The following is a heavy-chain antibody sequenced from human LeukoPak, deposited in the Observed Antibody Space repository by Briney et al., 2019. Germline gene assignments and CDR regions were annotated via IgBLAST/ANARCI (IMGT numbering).Heavy chain of an antibody. V-gene: IGHV3-7*01. CDR1: GFTFSSYW. J-gene: IGHJ4*02. Sequence: PGGSLRLSCAASGFTFSSYWMSWVRQAPGKGLEWVANIRQDGNEKYYVDSVKGRFTISRDNAKNSLYLQMNSLRAEDTAVYYCAKVGSSSWYMDYWGQGTLVTVSS. CDR2: IRQDGNEK. CDR3: AKVGSSSWYMDY. D-gene: IGHD6-13*01.